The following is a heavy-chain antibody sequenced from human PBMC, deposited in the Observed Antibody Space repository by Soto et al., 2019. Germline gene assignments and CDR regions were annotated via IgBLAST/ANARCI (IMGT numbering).Heavy chain of an antibody. CDR1: GFTFIAYS. CDR3: AIDRPSVITGASYH. D-gene: IGHD1-20*01. Sequence: LSLSWAASGFTFIAYSMNWVRQAPEKGLEWVSSISSSGSTIYYADSVKGRFTISRDNAKNSLFLQMNILGVDDTAVYYCAIDRPSVITGASYHWGQGTLVTVSS. V-gene: IGHV3-21*01. J-gene: IGHJ5*02. CDR2: ISSSGSTI.